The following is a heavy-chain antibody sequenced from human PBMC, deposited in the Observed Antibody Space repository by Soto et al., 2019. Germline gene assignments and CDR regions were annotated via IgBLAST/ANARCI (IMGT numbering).Heavy chain of an antibody. CDR3: ASSRLGEDLPLFDP. J-gene: IGHJ5*02. D-gene: IGHD3-10*01. Sequence: SLRLSCAASGFTFSSYSMNWVRQAPGKGLEWVSYISSSSSTIYYADSVKGRFTISRDNAKNSLYLQMNSLRAEDTAVYYCASSRLGEDLPLFDPWGQGTLVTVSS. CDR1: GFTFSSYS. CDR2: ISSSSSTI. V-gene: IGHV3-48*01.